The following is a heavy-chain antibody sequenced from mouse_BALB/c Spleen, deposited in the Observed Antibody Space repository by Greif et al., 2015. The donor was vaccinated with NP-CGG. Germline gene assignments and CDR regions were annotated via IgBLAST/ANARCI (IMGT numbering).Heavy chain of an antibody. V-gene: IGHV5-6-4*01. Sequence: EVHLVESGGGLVKPGGSLKLSCAASGFTFSSYTMSWVRQTPEKRLEWVATISSGGSYTYYPDSVKGRFTISRDNAKNTLYLQMSRLKSEDTAMYYCTRDGNYAMDYWGQGTSVTVSS. J-gene: IGHJ4*01. CDR2: ISSGGSYT. CDR3: TRDGNYAMDY. CDR1: GFTFSSYT. D-gene: IGHD1-1*01.